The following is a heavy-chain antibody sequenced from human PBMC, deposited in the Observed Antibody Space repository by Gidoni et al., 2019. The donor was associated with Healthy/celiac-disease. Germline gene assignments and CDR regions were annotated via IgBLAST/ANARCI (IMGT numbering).Heavy chain of an antibody. Sequence: EVQLLESGGGLVQPGGSLRLSCAASGFTFSSYAMRWVRQAPGKGLEWVSAISGRGGSTYYADSVKGRFTISRDNSKNTLYLQMNSLRAEDTAVYYCAKGIPTEYYDFWSGYYPNDAFDIWGQGTMVTVSS. J-gene: IGHJ3*02. V-gene: IGHV3-23*01. D-gene: IGHD3-3*01. CDR3: AKGIPTEYYDFWSGYYPNDAFDI. CDR2: ISGRGGST. CDR1: GFTFSSYA.